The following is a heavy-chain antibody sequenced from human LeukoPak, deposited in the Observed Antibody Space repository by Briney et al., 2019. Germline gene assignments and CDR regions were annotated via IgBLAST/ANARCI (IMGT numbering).Heavy chain of an antibody. CDR3: AKGTTMVRGVIRYNWFDP. V-gene: IGHV3-23*01. CDR2: ISGSGGST. Sequence: GGTLRLSCAASGFTFSSYAMSWARQAPGKGLEWVSAISGSGGSTYYADSVKGRFTISRDNSKNTLYLQMNSLRAEDTAVYYCAKGTTMVRGVIRYNWFDPWGQGTLVTVSS. CDR1: GFTFSSYA. D-gene: IGHD3-10*01. J-gene: IGHJ5*02.